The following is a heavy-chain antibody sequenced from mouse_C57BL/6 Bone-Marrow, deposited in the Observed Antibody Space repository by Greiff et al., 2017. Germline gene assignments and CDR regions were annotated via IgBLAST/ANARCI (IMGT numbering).Heavy chain of an antibody. CDR3: ARLWCYYAMDY. D-gene: IGHD1-1*02. CDR1: GYTFTSYW. CDR2: INPSSGYT. Sequence: QVHVKQSGAELAKPGASVKLSCKASGYTFTSYWMHWVKQRPGQGLEWIGYINPSSGYTKYNQKFKDKATLTADKSSSTAYMQLSSLTYEDSAVXYCARLWCYYAMDYWGQGTSVTVSS. V-gene: IGHV1-7*01. J-gene: IGHJ4*01.